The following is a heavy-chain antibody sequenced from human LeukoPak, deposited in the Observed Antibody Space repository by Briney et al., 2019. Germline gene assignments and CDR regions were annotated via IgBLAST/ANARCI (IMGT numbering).Heavy chain of an antibody. CDR2: IYYSGST. CDR3: ARETYYYDSSGCYPYMDV. Sequence: PSETLSLTCTVSGGSISSYYWSWIRQPPGKGLEWIGYIYYSGSTNYNPSLKSRVTISVETSKNQFSLKLSSVTAADTAVYYCARETYYYDSSGCYPYMDVWGKGTTVTVSS. J-gene: IGHJ6*03. D-gene: IGHD3-22*01. V-gene: IGHV4-59*01. CDR1: GGSISSYY.